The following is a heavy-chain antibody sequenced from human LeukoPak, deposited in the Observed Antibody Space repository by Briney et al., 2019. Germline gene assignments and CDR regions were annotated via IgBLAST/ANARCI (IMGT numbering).Heavy chain of an antibody. CDR1: GYTFTGYY. J-gene: IGHJ6*02. CDR3: ARDRVAGNLGYYGMDV. V-gene: IGHV1-2*06. Sequence: ASVKVSCKASGYTFTGYYMHWVRQAPGQGLEWMGRINPNSGGTNYAQKFQGRVTMTRDTSISTAYMELSRLRSDDTAVYYCARDRVAGNLGYYGMDVWGQGTTVTVSS. D-gene: IGHD6-19*01. CDR2: INPNSGGT.